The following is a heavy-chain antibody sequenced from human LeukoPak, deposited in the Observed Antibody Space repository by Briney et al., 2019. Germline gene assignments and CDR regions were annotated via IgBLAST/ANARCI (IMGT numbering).Heavy chain of an antibody. CDR3: AKETAERGYSYGFYYYYGMDV. CDR1: GFTFSSYA. Sequence: GGSLRLSCAASGFTFSSYAMSWVRQAPGKRLEWVSAISGSGGSTYYADSVKGRFTISRDNSKNTLYLQMNSLRAEDTAVYYCAKETAERGYSYGFYYYYGMDVWGQGTTVTVSS. CDR2: ISGSGGST. V-gene: IGHV3-23*01. D-gene: IGHD5-18*01. J-gene: IGHJ6*02.